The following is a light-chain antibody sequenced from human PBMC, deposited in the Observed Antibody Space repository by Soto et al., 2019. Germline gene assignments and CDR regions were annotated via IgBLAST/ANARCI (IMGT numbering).Light chain of an antibody. CDR2: DAS. CDR1: QRFSSSQ. CDR3: QVYGSSPPWT. Sequence: EIVLTQSPGTLSLSPGERATLSCRASQRFSSSQLAWYQQKPGQAPTLVIYDASTRATGIQDRFSGSGSGTDFTLTISRLEPEDFAVYHCQVYGSSPPWTFGQGTKVEIK. V-gene: IGKV3-20*01. J-gene: IGKJ1*01.